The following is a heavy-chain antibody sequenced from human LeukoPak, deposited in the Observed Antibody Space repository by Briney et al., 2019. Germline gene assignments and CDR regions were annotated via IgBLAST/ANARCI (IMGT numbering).Heavy chain of an antibody. V-gene: IGHV1-2*02. D-gene: IGHD2-2*02. Sequence: ASVKVSCKASGYTVTGYYMHWVRQAPGQGLEWMGWINPNSGGTNYAQKFQGRVTMTRDTSISTAYMELSRLRSDDTAVYYCAREHIVVVPAAIQPYYYYYYGMDVWGQGTTVTVSS. J-gene: IGHJ6*02. CDR3: AREHIVVVPAAIQPYYYYYYGMDV. CDR1: GYTVTGYY. CDR2: INPNSGGT.